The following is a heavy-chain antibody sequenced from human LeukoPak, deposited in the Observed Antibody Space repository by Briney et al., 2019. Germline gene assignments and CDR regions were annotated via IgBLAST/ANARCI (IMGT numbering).Heavy chain of an antibody. CDR1: GFSLSSYW. CDR2: IKQDGSEK. Sequence: PGGSLRLSCAVSGFSLSSYWMSWLRQAQGKELEWVANIKQDGSEKYYVDSVKGRFTISRDNAKNSLYLQMNSLRAEDTAVYYCVGYFIIRNWSPLFDHWGKGTLVTVSS. J-gene: IGHJ4*02. D-gene: IGHD1-1*01. V-gene: IGHV3-7*03. CDR3: VGYFIIRNWSPLFDH.